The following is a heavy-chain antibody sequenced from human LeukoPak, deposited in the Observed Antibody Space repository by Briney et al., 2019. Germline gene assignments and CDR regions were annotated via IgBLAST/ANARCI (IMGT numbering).Heavy chain of an antibody. Sequence: GGSLRLSCAASGFTFSSYTMNWVRQAPGKGLEWVSSISSSSSYIYYADSVKGRLTISRDNAKNSLYLQMNSLRAEDTAVYYCARVTMVRDYYFDYWGQGTLVTVSS. CDR1: GFTFSSYT. J-gene: IGHJ4*02. D-gene: IGHD3-10*01. CDR3: ARVTMVRDYYFDY. CDR2: ISSSSSYI. V-gene: IGHV3-21*01.